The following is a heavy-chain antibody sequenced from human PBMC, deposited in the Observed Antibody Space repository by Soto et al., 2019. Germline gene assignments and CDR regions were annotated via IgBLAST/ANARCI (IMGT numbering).Heavy chain of an antibody. J-gene: IGHJ4*02. CDR1: GFTFSSYG. V-gene: IGHV3-30*18. CDR2: ISYDGSNK. D-gene: IGHD3-10*01. CDR3: AKGGGSGSSRVYFDY. Sequence: GGSLRLSCAASGFTFSSYGMHWVRQAPGKGLEWVAVISYDGSNKYYADSVKGRFTISRDNSKNTLYLQMNSLRAEDTAVYYCAKGGGSGSSRVYFDYWGQGTLVTVSS.